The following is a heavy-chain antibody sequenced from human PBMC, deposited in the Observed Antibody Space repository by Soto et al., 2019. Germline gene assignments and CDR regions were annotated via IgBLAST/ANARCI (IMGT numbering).Heavy chain of an antibody. CDR3: ATGGTLVVNFDY. CDR1: GYTLTELS. Sequence: ASVKVSCKVSGYTLTELSMHWVRQAPGKGLEWMGGFDPEDGETIYAQKFQGRVTMTEETSTDTAYMELSSLRSEDTAVYYCATGGTLVVNFDYWGQGTLVTVSS. V-gene: IGHV1-24*01. J-gene: IGHJ4*02. CDR2: FDPEDGET. D-gene: IGHD3-22*01.